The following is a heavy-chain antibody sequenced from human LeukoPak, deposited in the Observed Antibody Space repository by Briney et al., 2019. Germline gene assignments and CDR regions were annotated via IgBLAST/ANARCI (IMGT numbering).Heavy chain of an antibody. CDR1: GFTFSSYA. CDR3: ARGLIVMGALGY. J-gene: IGHJ4*02. D-gene: IGHD1-26*01. CDR2: ISGGGGST. V-gene: IGHV3-23*01. Sequence: GGSLRLSCAASGFTFSSYAMSWVRQAPGKGLEWVSTISGGGGSTYYADSVKGRFTISRDNSKNTLYLQMNSLRAEDTAVYYCARGLIVMGALGYWGQGTLVTVSS.